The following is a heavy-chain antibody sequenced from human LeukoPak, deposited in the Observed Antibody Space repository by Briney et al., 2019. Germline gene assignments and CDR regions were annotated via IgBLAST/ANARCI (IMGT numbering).Heavy chain of an antibody. D-gene: IGHD3-22*01. Sequence: ASVKVSCEASGYTFTSYGISWVRQAPGQGLEWMGWISAYNGNTNYAQKLQGRVTMTTDTSTSTAYMELRSLRSDDTAVYYCARDGAYYYDSSGYYPLNDYWGQGTLVTVSS. V-gene: IGHV1-18*01. CDR1: GYTFTSYG. CDR2: ISAYNGNT. J-gene: IGHJ4*02. CDR3: ARDGAYYYDSSGYYPLNDY.